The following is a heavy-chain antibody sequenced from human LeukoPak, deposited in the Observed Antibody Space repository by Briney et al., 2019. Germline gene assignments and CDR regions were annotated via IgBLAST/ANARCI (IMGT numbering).Heavy chain of an antibody. CDR3: ARQYSSDWYLWFDP. D-gene: IGHD6-19*01. V-gene: IGHV1-18*01. CDR1: GYTFTSYG. CDR2: ISAYNGNT. J-gene: IGHJ5*02. Sequence: ASVKVSCKASGYTFTSYGISWVRQAPGQGLEWMGWISAYNGNTNYAQKLQGRVTMTTDTSTSTAYMELRSLRSDDTAVYYCARQYSSDWYLWFDPWGQGTLVTVSS.